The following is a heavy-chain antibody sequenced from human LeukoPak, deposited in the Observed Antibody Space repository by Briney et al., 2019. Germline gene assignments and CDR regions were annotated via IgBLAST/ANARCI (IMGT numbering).Heavy chain of an antibody. Sequence: SETLSLTCTVSGGSISSYYWSWIRQPPGKGLEWIGYIYYSGSTNYNPSLKSRVTISVDTSKNQFSLKLSSVAAADTAVYYCARRGGRADYFDYWGQGTLVTVSS. J-gene: IGHJ4*02. CDR1: GGSISSYY. CDR3: ARRGGRADYFDY. CDR2: IYYSGST. V-gene: IGHV4-59*08.